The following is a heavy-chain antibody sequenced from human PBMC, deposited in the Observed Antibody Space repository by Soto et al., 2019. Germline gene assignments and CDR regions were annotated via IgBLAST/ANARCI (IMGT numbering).Heavy chain of an antibody. CDR3: ARDSTGWYGFDY. CDR1: GFSLNTRGVG. D-gene: IGHD6-19*01. V-gene: IGHV2-5*02. J-gene: IGHJ4*02. Sequence: QITLKESGPTLVKPTQTHTLTCTFSGFSLNTRGVGVGWIRQPPGKALEWLALIYCDDDKRYSPSLKSRLTITKDTSKNQVILTMTNMDPVDTATYYCARDSTGWYGFDYWGQGTLVTVSS. CDR2: IYCDDDK.